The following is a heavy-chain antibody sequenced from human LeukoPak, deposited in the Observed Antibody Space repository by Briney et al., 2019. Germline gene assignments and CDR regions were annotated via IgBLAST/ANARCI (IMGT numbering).Heavy chain of an antibody. CDR3: ARGYCSTTTCSGVGYMDV. V-gene: IGHV4-39*01. D-gene: IGHD2-2*01. Sequence: PSETLSLTRTVSGDSLSSSTYHWGWARQPPGKGLEWFGSISYSGSTYYNPSLKSRVTVSVDTSKNQFSLKLSSVTAADRAAYYCARGYCSTTTCSGVGYMDVWGKGTTVTVSS. J-gene: IGHJ6*03. CDR2: ISYSGST. CDR1: GDSLSSSTYH.